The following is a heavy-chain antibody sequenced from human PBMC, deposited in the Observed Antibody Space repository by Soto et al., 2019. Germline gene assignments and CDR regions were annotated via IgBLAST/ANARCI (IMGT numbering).Heavy chain of an antibody. CDR3: ARDLESGYSKYYYYMDV. Sequence: SQTLSLTCAISGDSVSSNTAAWHWIRQSPSRGLEWLGRTYFRSRWYNDYAVSVKSRITINADTSKNQFSLHLNSVSPEDTAVYYCARDLESGYSKYYYYMDVWGKGTTVTGSS. CDR2: TYFRSRWYN. D-gene: IGHD5-12*01. CDR1: GDSVSSNTAA. V-gene: IGHV6-1*01. J-gene: IGHJ6*03.